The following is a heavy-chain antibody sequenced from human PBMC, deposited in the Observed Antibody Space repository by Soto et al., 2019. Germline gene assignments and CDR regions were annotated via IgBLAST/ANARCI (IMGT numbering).Heavy chain of an antibody. Sequence: GGSLRLSCVGSGFAYSNYSMNWVRQAPGKGLEWVSYIRSSGSPTYYAGSVKGRFTISRDNAKKSLYLQMNSLRAEDTAVYYCARMTSSLSPGRWGQGTLVTVSS. V-gene: IGHV3-48*01. CDR3: ARMTSSLSPGR. D-gene: IGHD2-2*01. CDR2: IRSSGSPT. J-gene: IGHJ4*02. CDR1: GFAYSNYS.